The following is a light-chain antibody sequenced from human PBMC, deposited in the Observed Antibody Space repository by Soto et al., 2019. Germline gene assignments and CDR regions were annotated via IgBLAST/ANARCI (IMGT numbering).Light chain of an antibody. J-gene: IGKJ5*01. Sequence: EIVLTQSPGTLSLSPGERATLSCRASQSVSSSYLAWYQQKPGQAPRLLIYGASSRATGIPDRFSGSGSGTDFTLTISRLEPEDFAVYYCQQYGSSPQVYTFGQGTRLEI. CDR1: QSVSSSY. CDR2: GAS. V-gene: IGKV3-20*01. CDR3: QQYGSSPQVYT.